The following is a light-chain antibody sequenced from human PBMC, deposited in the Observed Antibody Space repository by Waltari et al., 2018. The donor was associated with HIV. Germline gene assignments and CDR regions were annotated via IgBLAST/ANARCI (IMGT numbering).Light chain of an antibody. V-gene: IGLV1-47*02. Sequence: QSVLTQPPSASGTPGQTVTISCSGSTPNIRSNYVYWFQQFPGTAPRLLIYNNDQRPSGVPDRFSGSKSGTSASLAISWRRSEDEADYYCAAWDNSLGAWLFGGGAKLTVL. CDR1: TPNIRSNY. CDR2: NND. J-gene: IGLJ3*02. CDR3: AAWDNSLGAWL.